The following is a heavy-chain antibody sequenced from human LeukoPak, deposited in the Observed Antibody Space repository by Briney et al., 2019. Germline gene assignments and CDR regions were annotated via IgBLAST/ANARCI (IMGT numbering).Heavy chain of an antibody. V-gene: IGHV3-11*03. CDR1: GFTFSDYY. J-gene: IGHJ4*02. Sequence: PGGSLRLSCAASGFTFSDYYMSWIRQAREKGLEWVSYISSSSSYTNYADSVKGRFTISRDNAKNSLYLQMNSLRAEDTAVYYCARPASGSPEYWGQGTLVTVSS. D-gene: IGHD5-12*01. CDR2: ISSSSSYT. CDR3: ARPASGSPEY.